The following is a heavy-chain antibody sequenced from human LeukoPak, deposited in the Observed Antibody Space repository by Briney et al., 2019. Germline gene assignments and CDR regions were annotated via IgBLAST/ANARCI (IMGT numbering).Heavy chain of an antibody. CDR3: ARDEGYTYGNFHYYYMDV. D-gene: IGHD5-18*01. V-gene: IGHV3-21*01. CDR1: GFTFSSYA. CDR2: ISSSSRHI. Sequence: GGSLRLSCAASGFTFSSYAMSWVRQAPGKGLEWVSAISSSSRHIYYADSVKGRFTISRDNAKNSLYLQMNSLRAEDTAVYYCARDEGYTYGNFHYYYMDVWGKGTTVTVSS. J-gene: IGHJ6*03.